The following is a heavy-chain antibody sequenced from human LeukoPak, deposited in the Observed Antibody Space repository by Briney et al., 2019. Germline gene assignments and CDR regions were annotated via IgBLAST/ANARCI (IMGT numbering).Heavy chain of an antibody. CDR3: ARDRVFPGAAAGEDAFDI. CDR2: INPNSGGT. Sequence: GASVKVSCKASGYTFTGYYMHWVRQAPGQGLEWMGWINPNSGGTNYAQKLQGRVTMTTDTSTSTAYMELRSLRSDDTAVYYCARDRVFPGAAAGEDAFDIWGQGTMVTVSS. D-gene: IGHD6-13*01. J-gene: IGHJ3*02. CDR1: GYTFTGYY. V-gene: IGHV1-2*02.